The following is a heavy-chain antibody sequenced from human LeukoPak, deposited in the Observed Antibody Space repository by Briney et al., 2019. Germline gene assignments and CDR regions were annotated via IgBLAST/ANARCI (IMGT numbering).Heavy chain of an antibody. J-gene: IGHJ4*02. V-gene: IGHV3-23*01. CDR3: AARPLMPPRFDF. D-gene: IGHD2-2*01. Sequence: GGSLRLSCAASGFTFSSYSMNWVRQAPGKGLQWVSAISGGGGTIYYGDSVKGRFTISRDNSKSTVYLQMNSLRADDTAIYYCAARPLMPPRFDFWGQGTLVTVSS. CDR1: GFTFSSYS. CDR2: ISGGGGTI.